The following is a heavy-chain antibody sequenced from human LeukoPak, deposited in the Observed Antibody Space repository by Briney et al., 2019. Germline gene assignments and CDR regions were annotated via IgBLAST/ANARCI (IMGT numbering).Heavy chain of an antibody. CDR2: ISSSRSYI. D-gene: IGHD6-6*01. CDR1: GFTFSSYS. J-gene: IGHJ5*02. V-gene: IGHV3-21*01. Sequence: GGSLRLSCAASGFTFSSYSMNWVRQAPGKGLEWVSSISSSRSYIYYADSVKGRFTISRDNAKNSLYLQMNSLRAEDTAVYYCARDPSSSREWFDPWGQGTLVTVSS. CDR3: ARDPSSSREWFDP.